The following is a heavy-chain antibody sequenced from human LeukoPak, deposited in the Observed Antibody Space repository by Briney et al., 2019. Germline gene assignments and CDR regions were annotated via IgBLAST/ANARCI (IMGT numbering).Heavy chain of an antibody. J-gene: IGHJ4*02. CDR1: GFTFSSYW. CDR2: IKQDGSEK. V-gene: IGHV3-7*03. CDR3: TRAPNIGSYWPLDY. D-gene: IGHD1-26*01. Sequence: PGGSQRLSCAASGFTFSSYWMSWVRQAPGKGLEWVANIKQDGSEKYYVDSVKGRFTISRDDAKNSLHLQMNSLRAEDTALYFCTRAPNIGSYWPLDYWGPGTLVTVSS.